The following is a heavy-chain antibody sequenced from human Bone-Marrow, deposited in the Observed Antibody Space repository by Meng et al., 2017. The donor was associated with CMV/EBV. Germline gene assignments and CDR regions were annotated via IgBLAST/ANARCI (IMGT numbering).Heavy chain of an antibody. CDR2: INGDGSSI. CDR1: GFTFSSFW. J-gene: IGHJ3*01. D-gene: IGHD5-12*01. V-gene: IGHV3-74*01. CDR3: ARKGYDFAAAFDV. Sequence: ETLSLTCAASGFTFSSFWMIWVRQTPGKGLVWVSRINGDGSSISYVDPVKGRFTISRDNAKNTLFLQMDSLRAEDTAIYYCARKGYDFAAAFDVWGQGAMVTVSS.